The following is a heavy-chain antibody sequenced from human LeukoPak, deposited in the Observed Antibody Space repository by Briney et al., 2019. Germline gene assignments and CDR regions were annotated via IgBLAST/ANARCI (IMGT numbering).Heavy chain of an antibody. V-gene: IGHV1-69*06. J-gene: IGHJ3*02. CDR3: ARERTTVTTATYYYDSRPKDAFDI. D-gene: IGHD3-22*01. CDR1: GGTFSSYA. CDR2: IIPIFGTA. Sequence: GSSVKVSCKASGGTFSSYAISWVRQAPGQGLEWMGGIIPIFGTANYAQKFQGRVTITADKSTSTAYMELSSLRSEDTAVYYCARERTTVTTATYYYDSRPKDAFDIWGQGTMVTVSS.